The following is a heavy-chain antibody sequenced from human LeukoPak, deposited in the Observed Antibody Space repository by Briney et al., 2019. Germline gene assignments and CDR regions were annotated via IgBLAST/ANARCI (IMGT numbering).Heavy chain of an antibody. Sequence: GGSLTLSCAPSGFTFSIYDMHWARQTAGQGMEWLSTIGTNAVTFYLASVKGRFTISRENAKNSLYLQMNSLRAGDTGVYYCARGGDFGYSYGGYYYMDVWGKGTTVTVSS. D-gene: IGHD5-18*01. CDR1: GFTFSIYD. CDR2: IGTNAVT. CDR3: ARGGDFGYSYGGYYYMDV. V-gene: IGHV3-13*01. J-gene: IGHJ6*03.